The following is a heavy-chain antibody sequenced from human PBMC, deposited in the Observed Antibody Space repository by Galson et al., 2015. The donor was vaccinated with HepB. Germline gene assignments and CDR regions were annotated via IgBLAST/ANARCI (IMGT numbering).Heavy chain of an antibody. J-gene: IGHJ3*02. V-gene: IGHV4-59*01. CDR1: GGSISSYY. CDR3: AATYYDFWSGYYLDAFDI. D-gene: IGHD3-3*01. CDR2: IYYSGST. Sequence: ETLSLTCTVSGGSISSYYWSWIRQPPGKGLEWIGYIYYSGSTNYNPSLKSRVTISVDTSKNQFSLKLSSVTAADTAVYYCAATYYDFWSGYYLDAFDIWGQGTMVTVSS.